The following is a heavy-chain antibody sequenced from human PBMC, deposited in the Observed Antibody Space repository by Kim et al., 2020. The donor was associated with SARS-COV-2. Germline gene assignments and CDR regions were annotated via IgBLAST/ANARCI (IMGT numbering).Heavy chain of an antibody. J-gene: IGHJ4*02. D-gene: IGHD6-13*01. CDR3: AIINSRDDY. CDR2: GHT. Sequence: GHTNYAQKFQDRVTITRDRSMSTAYRELSSLRSEDTAMYYCAIINSRDDYWGQGTLVTVSS. V-gene: IGHV1-45*02.